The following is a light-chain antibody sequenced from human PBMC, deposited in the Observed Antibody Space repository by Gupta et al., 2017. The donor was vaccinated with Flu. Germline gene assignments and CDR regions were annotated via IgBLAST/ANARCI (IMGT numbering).Light chain of an antibody. CDR3: AAWDDSLNGWV. J-gene: IGLJ3*02. CDR2: SNN. V-gene: IGLV1-44*01. Sequence: QSVLTQPPSASGPPGQRVTISCSGSSSNIGSNTVNWYQQLPGTAPNLLIYSNNQRPSGVPDRFSGSKSGTSASLAISGLQAEDEADYYCAAWDDSLNGWVFGGGTKLTVL. CDR1: SSNIGSNT.